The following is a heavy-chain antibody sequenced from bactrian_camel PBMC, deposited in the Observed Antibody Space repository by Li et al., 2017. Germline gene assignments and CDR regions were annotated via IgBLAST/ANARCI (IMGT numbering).Heavy chain of an antibody. J-gene: IGHJ6*01. D-gene: IGHD4*01. CDR3: ATDQILGSIATMQETDFGY. V-gene: IGHV3S1*01. Sequence: HVQLVESGGGSVQAGGSLRLSCAVSPYTSSPYRMGWFRQAPGKEREGVAYMYTATARTYYPDSVKGRFTVSHDTLKNTLYLQMNELRPEDTAIYYCATDQILGSIATMQETDFGYWGQGTQVTVS. CDR1: PYTSSPYR. CDR2: MYTATART.